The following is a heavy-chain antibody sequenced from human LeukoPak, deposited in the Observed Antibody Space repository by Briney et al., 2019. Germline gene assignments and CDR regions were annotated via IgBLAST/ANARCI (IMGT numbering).Heavy chain of an antibody. CDR2: IWYDGSSK. Sequence: GGSLRLSCAASGVTFSSYVMQWVRRAPGKGLEWVAVIWYDGSSKYYADSVKGRFTISRDNSKNTLYLQMDSLTAEDTAVYYCARRHFDAFDIWGQGTVVTVSS. CDR3: ARRHFDAFDI. V-gene: IGHV3-33*01. J-gene: IGHJ3*02. CDR1: GVTFSSYV.